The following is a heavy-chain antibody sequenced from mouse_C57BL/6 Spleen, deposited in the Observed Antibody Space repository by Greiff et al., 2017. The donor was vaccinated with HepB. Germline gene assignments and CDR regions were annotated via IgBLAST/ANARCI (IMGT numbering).Heavy chain of an antibody. V-gene: IGHV1-18*01. Sequence: VQLQQSGPELVKPGASVKIPCKASGYTFTDYNMDWVKQSHGKSLEWIGDINPNNGGTIYNQKFKGKATLTVDKSTSTAYMEPRSLTSEDTAVYYCARVSYYYGSSYWYFDVWGTGTTVTVSS. CDR3: ARVSYYYGSSYWYFDV. CDR1: GYTFTDYN. D-gene: IGHD1-1*01. CDR2: INPNNGGT. J-gene: IGHJ1*03.